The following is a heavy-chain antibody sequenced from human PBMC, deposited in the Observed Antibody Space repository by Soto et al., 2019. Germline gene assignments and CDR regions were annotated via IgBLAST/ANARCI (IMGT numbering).Heavy chain of an antibody. CDR3: ARDPPDYYGSEGGWNWFDP. Sequence: GAPAEPSSKASGYAFTRYCMSWLRHATRKGLEWMGWISAYNGNTNYAQKLQGRVTMTTDTSTSTAYMELRSLRSDDTAVYYCARDPPDYYGSEGGWNWFDPWGQGTLVTVSS. CDR1: GYAFTRYC. CDR2: ISAYNGNT. J-gene: IGHJ5*02. V-gene: IGHV1-18*01. D-gene: IGHD3-10*01.